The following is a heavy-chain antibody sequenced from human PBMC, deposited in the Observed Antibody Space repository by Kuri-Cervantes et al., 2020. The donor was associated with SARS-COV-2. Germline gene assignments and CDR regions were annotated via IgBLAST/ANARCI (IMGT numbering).Heavy chain of an antibody. J-gene: IGHJ4*02. Sequence: GGSLRLSCAASGFTFSTYAMHWVRQAPGKGLEWVAVISYDGSNKYFADSVKGRFTISRDNSKNTLYLQMNSLRAEDTAMYYCARGRVGVHDSWGQGTLVTVSS. V-gene: IGHV3-30-3*01. CDR1: GFTFSTYA. D-gene: IGHD2-21*01. CDR2: ISYDGSNK. CDR3: ARGRVGVHDS.